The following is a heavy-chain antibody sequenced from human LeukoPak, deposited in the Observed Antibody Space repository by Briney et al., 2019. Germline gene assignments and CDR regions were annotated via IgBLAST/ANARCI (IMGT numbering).Heavy chain of an antibody. CDR3: ARDLGYLAGPYSIQELGISGNAFDI. CDR1: GYTFTRYY. D-gene: IGHD7-27*01. J-gene: IGHJ3*02. CDR2: NNPKSGDT. V-gene: IGHV1-2*02. Sequence: ASVKVPCKASGYTFTRYYMHWVRQAPGQGREWMGWNNPKSGDTNYAQKFQGRFTMTRDTSISTAYMELSSLRSDDTAVYYCARDLGYLAGPYSIQELGISGNAFDIWGQGTMVTVSS.